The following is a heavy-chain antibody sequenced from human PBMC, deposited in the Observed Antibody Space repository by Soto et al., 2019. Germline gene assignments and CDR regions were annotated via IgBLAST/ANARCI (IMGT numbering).Heavy chain of an antibody. Sequence: EVQLLESGGGLVQPGGSLRLSCAASGFMFSNYAMSWVRQAPGKGLEWVSGIGGRATSAYYADSVKGRFAISRDNSYNTLFPQLNSLRAEDTAVYYCAKSRYSDSSGDYYDFWGQGTLVTVSS. V-gene: IGHV3-23*01. CDR1: GFMFSNYA. J-gene: IGHJ4*02. CDR2: IGGRATSA. CDR3: AKSRYSDSSGDYYDF. D-gene: IGHD3-22*01.